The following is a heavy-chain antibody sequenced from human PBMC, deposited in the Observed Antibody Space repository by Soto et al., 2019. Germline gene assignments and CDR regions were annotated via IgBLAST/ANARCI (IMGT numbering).Heavy chain of an antibody. D-gene: IGHD6-19*01. J-gene: IGHJ6*02. Sequence: SGGSLRLSCAASGFTFSSYAMHWVRQAPGKGLEWVAVISYDGSNKYYADSVKGRFTISRDNSKNTLYLQMNSLRAEDTAVYYCASLYSSGWYYYYYGMDVWGQGTTVTSP. V-gene: IGHV3-30-3*01. CDR1: GFTFSSYA. CDR2: ISYDGSNK. CDR3: ASLYSSGWYYYYYGMDV.